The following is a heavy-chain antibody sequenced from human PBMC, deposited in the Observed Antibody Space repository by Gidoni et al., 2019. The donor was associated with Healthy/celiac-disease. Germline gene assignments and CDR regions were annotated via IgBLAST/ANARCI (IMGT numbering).Heavy chain of an antibody. Sequence: QVQLVESGGGVVQPGRSLRLSCAASGFTFSSYGMHWVRQAPGKGLGWVAVIWYDGINKSSADSVKGLFTISRDNSKNTLYLQMNSLRAEDTAVYYCARDKYPTDDSSGYYYFDYWGQGTLVTVSS. CDR1: GFTFSSYG. CDR3: ARDKYPTDDSSGYYYFDY. V-gene: IGHV3-33*01. D-gene: IGHD3-22*01. J-gene: IGHJ4*02. CDR2: IWYDGINK.